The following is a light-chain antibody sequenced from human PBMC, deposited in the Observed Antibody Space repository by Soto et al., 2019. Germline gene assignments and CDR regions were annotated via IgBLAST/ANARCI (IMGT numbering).Light chain of an antibody. CDR3: QQYGRSQGT. J-gene: IGKJ1*01. V-gene: IGKV3-20*01. Sequence: EVVLTQSPGTLSLSPGERASLSCRASQSVDSSYLAWYQQKPGQPPRVPIYGASIRATGIPDRFSGSGSGTDFTLTISRLEPEDFAVYYCQQYGRSQGTFGQGSKVEVK. CDR1: QSVDSSY. CDR2: GAS.